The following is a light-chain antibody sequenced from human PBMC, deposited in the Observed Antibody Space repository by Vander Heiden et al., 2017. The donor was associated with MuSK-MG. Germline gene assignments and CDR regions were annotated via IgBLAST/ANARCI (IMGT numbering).Light chain of an antibody. V-gene: IGLV3-21*04. J-gene: IGLJ2*01. CDR2: YDT. Sequence: SYVLTQPPSVSVAPGKTATITCGGDKIGNTNVNWYQQNPGQAPVLVIDYDTDRPSGIPERFSGSKSANTATLSISGVEVGDEADYYCQVWDRDSDHVVFGGGTKLTVL. CDR3: QVWDRDSDHVV. CDR1: KIGNTN.